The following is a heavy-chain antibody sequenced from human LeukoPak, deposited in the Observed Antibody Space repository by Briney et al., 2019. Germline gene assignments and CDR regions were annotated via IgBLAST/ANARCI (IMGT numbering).Heavy chain of an antibody. CDR2: IYYSGST. CDR1: GGSISSYY. CDR3: ARGVAAASSGYFDY. D-gene: IGHD6-13*01. J-gene: IGHJ4*02. V-gene: IGHV4-59*12. Sequence: SETLSLTCTVSGGSISSYYWSWIRQPPGKGLEWIGYIYYSGSTNYNPSLKSRVTISVDTSKNQFSLKLSSVTAADTAVYYCARGVAAASSGYFDYWGQGTLVTVSS.